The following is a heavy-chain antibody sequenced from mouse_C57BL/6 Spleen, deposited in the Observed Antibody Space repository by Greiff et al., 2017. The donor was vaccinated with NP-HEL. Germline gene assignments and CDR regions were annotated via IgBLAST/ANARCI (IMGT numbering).Heavy chain of an antibody. CDR2: ISAGGSYT. V-gene: IGHV5-4*01. Sequence: EVKLVESGGGLVKPGGSLKLSCAASGFTFSSYAMSWVRQTPEKRLEWVATISAGGSYTYYPDNVKGRFTISRDNAKNNLYLQMSHLKSEDTAMYYCARDDYYGSSYVRYFDVWGTGTTVTVSS. D-gene: IGHD1-1*01. CDR3: ARDDYYGSSYVRYFDV. CDR1: GFTFSSYA. J-gene: IGHJ1*03.